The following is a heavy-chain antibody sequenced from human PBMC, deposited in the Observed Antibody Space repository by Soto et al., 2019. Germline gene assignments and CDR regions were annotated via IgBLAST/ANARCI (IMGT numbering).Heavy chain of an antibody. CDR2: ISAYNGNT. CDR3: ARASESSGWLPLYYMDV. J-gene: IGHJ6*03. D-gene: IGHD6-19*01. CDR1: GYTFTSYG. V-gene: IGHV1-18*01. Sequence: ASVKVSCKASGYTFTSYGISWVRQAPGQGLEWMGWISAYNGNTNYAQKLQGRVTMTTDTSTSTAYMELSSLRSEDTAVYYCARASESSGWLPLYYMDVWGKGTTVTVSS.